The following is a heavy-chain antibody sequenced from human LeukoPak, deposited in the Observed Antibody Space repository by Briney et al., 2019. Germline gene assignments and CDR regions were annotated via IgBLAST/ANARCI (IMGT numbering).Heavy chain of an antibody. CDR3: ARYYYDSSGYFLYYFDY. J-gene: IGHJ4*02. CDR2: ISAYNGNT. V-gene: IGHV1-18*01. CDR1: GYTFTSYG. Sequence: ASVKVSCKASGYTFTSYGISWVRQAPGPGLEWMGWISAYNGNTNYAQKLQGRVTMTTDTPTSTAYMELRSLRSDDTAVYYCARYYYDSSGYFLYYFDYWGQGTLVTVSS. D-gene: IGHD3-22*01.